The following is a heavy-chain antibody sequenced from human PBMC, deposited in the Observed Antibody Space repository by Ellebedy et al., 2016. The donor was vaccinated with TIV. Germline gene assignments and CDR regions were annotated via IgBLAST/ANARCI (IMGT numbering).Heavy chain of an antibody. V-gene: IGHV4-39*01. CDR1: GGSISSSFYY. J-gene: IGHJ5*02. CDR2: IYYSGST. CDR3: ARHQKGSSWYGCWFDP. Sequence: MPSETLSLTCTVSGGSISSSFYYWGWIRQPPGKGLDWIGSIYYSGSTYYNPSLKSRVTISVDTSKNQFSLKLSSVTAAATAVYYCARHQKGSSWYGCWFDPWGQGTLVTVSS. D-gene: IGHD6-13*01.